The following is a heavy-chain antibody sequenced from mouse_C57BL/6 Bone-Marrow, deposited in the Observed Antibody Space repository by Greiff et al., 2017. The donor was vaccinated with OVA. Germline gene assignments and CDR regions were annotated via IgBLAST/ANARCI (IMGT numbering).Heavy chain of an antibody. D-gene: IGHD4-1*01. J-gene: IGHJ2*01. CDR1: GYTFTSYG. CDR3: ARSCDWDGENFDY. Sequence: VQLKESGAELARPGASVKLSCKASGYTFTSYGISWVKQRTGQGLEWIGEIYPRSGNTYYNEKFQGKATLTADKSSSTAYMELRSLTSEDSAVYFGARSCDWDGENFDYWGQGTTLTVSS. V-gene: IGHV1-81*01. CDR2: IYPRSGNT.